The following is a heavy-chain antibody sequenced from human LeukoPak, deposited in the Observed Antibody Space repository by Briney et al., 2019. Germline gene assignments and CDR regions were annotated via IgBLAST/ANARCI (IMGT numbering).Heavy chain of an antibody. CDR1: GFTFSDYW. D-gene: IGHD6-13*01. J-gene: IGHJ4*02. CDR2: IKYDGDEE. CDR3: KSGGAAPGSFDN. Sequence: GGPLRLSCAASGFTFSDYWMGWMRQAPGKGLEWVANIKYDGDEEYYVDSVKGRFTISRDNAKNSLYLQLNSLRVEDTAVYYCKSGGAAPGSFDNWGQGTLVTVSP. V-gene: IGHV3-7*01.